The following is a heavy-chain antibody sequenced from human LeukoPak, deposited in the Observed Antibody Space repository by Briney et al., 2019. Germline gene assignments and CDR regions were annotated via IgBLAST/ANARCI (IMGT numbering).Heavy chain of an antibody. D-gene: IGHD2-15*01. J-gene: IGHJ5*02. V-gene: IGHV4-59*08. CDR1: GGSISSYY. CDR2: IYYSGRT. CDR3: ARHRYSSGHLFDP. Sequence: KPSETLSLTCTVSGGSISSYYWSWVRQPPGKGLGWIGYIYYSGRTNYNPSLKSRVTISVATSKNQSSRKLSSATAADTAVHYCARHRYSSGHLFDPWGQGTLVTVSS.